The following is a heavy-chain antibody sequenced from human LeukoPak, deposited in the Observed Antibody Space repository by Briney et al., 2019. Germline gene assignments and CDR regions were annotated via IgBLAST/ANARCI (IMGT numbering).Heavy chain of an antibody. Sequence: SVKVSCXASGGTFSSYTISWVRQAPGQGLEWMGRIIPILGIANYAQKFQGRVTITAVKSTSTAYMELSSLRSEDTAVYYCATRGSYGGPNLDYWGQGTLVTVSS. CDR1: GGTFSSYT. CDR3: ATRGSYGGPNLDY. D-gene: IGHD4-23*01. J-gene: IGHJ4*02. CDR2: IIPILGIA. V-gene: IGHV1-69*02.